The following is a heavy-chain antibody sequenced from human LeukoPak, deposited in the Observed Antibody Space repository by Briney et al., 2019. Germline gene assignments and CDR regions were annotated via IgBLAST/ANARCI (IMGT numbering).Heavy chain of an antibody. CDR3: ARDVGGTIDY. CDR2: IKEDESAK. CDR1: GFTFSSYW. V-gene: IGHV3-7*01. Sequence: GGSLRPSRAASGFTFSSYWIACVRQAPGKGLEWVANIKEDESAKHQADSVKGRFTISRDNAQNSVYLQMSSLRGEDTAVYYCARDVGGTIDYWGQGTLVTVSS. J-gene: IGHJ4*02.